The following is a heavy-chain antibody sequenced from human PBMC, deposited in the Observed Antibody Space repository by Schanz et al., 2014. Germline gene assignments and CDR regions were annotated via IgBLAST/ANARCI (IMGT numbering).Heavy chain of an antibody. J-gene: IGHJ4*02. Sequence: EVQLVESGGGLVKPGGFLRLSCAASGFTFSSDWMSWVRQAPGKGLEWVANIKEDGSVKDYVDSVKGRFTISRDNTKNSLFLQLNSLRADDTAVYYCAKDRSWDYDSSGYFDYWGQGTLVTVSS. CDR2: IKEDGSVK. CDR3: AKDRSWDYDSSGYFDY. D-gene: IGHD3-22*01. CDR1: GFTFSSDW. V-gene: IGHV3-7*05.